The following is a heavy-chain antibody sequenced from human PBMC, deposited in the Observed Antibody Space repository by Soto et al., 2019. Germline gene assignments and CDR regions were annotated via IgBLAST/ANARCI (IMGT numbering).Heavy chain of an antibody. CDR2: ISSNGHST. Sequence: EVQLVESGGGWVQPGGSLRLSCAASGFTFSNYAMHWFRQSPGKGLEYVSTISSNGHSTDYANSVKGRFTISRDNSMNTLYLQMGSLRAEDMAVYYCARGSTGYHFDYWGQGTLVTVSS. CDR1: GFTFSNYA. CDR3: ARGSTGYHFDY. D-gene: IGHD5-12*01. J-gene: IGHJ4*02. V-gene: IGHV3-64*01.